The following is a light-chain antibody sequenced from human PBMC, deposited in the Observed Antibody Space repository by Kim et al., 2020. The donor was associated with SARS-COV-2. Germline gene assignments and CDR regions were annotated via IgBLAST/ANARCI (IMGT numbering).Light chain of an antibody. V-gene: IGKV3D-11*01. J-gene: IGKJ5*01. CDR1: HGVADF. CDR3: QRSSWPIT. CDR2: DAS. Sequence: SLSPGERATLSGMASHGVADFLAWYQQRPGQAPRFLIYDASKRATGIPASFRGSGSGTDFTLTISTLESEELAIYYCQRSSWPITFGQGTRLEIK.